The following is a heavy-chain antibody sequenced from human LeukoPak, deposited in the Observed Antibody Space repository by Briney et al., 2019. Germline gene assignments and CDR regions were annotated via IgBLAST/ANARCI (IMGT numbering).Heavy chain of an antibody. J-gene: IGHJ4*02. CDR3: ARSGCSSTSCYDYFDY. V-gene: IGHV1-2*02. CDR2: INPNSGGT. D-gene: IGHD2-2*01. Sequence: ASVKVSCMASGYTFTGYYMHWVRQAPGQGLEWMGWINPNSGGTNYAQKFQGRVTMTRDTSISTAYMELSRLRSDDTAVYYCARSGCSSTSCYDYFDYWGQGTLVTVSS. CDR1: GYTFTGYY.